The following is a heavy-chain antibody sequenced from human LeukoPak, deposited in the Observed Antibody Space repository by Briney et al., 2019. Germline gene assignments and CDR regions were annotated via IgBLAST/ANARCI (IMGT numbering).Heavy chain of an antibody. D-gene: IGHD2-2*01. V-gene: IGHV3-23*01. CDR2: ISGSGGST. CDR3: AKGYCSSTSCYARFQH. J-gene: IGHJ1*01. Sequence: GGSLRLSCAASGFTFSSYVMSWVRQAPGKGLEWVSAISGSGGSTYYADSVKGRFTISRDNSKNTLYLQMNSLRAEDTAVYYCAKGYCSSTSCYARFQHWGQGTLVTVSS. CDR1: GFTFSSYV.